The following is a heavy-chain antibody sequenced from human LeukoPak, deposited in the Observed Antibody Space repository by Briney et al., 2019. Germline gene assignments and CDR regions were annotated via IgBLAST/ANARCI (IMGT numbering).Heavy chain of an antibody. CDR1: GFTFSSYA. D-gene: IGHD6-6*01. V-gene: IGHV3-23*01. CDR3: AKDRLEWGIAARVNWFDP. J-gene: IGHJ5*02. CDR2: ISGSGGST. Sequence: GGSLRLSCAASGFTFSSYAMSWVRQAPGKGLEWVSAISGSGGSTYYADSVKGRFTISRDNSKNTLYLQMNSLRAEDTAVYYCAKDRLEWGIAARVNWFDPWGQGTLVTVSS.